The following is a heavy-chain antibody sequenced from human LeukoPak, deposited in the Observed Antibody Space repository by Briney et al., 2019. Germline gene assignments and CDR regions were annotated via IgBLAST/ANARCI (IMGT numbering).Heavy chain of an antibody. V-gene: IGHV4-59*01. CDR1: GGSISSYY. J-gene: IGHJ4*02. D-gene: IGHD6-13*01. Sequence: PSETLSLTCTVSGGSISSYYWSWIRQPPGKGLEWIGYIYYSGSTNYNPSLKSRVTISVDTSKNQFSLKLSSVTAADTAVYYCARYSAAGTQDFDYWGQGTQVTVSS. CDR2: IYYSGST. CDR3: ARYSAAGTQDFDY.